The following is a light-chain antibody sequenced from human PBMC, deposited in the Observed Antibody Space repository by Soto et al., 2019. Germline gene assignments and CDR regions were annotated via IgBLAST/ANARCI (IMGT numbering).Light chain of an antibody. J-gene: IGKJ1*01. CDR1: QSVCSY. CDR3: QQHRT. V-gene: IGKV3-11*01. Sequence: EIVLIQSPATLSLSPGERATLSCRASQSVCSYLAWYQHKPGQAPRLLISDASNRATGIPARFSGSGSETHFTLTISSLEPEDFAVYFCQQHRTFGQGTKVDIK. CDR2: DAS.